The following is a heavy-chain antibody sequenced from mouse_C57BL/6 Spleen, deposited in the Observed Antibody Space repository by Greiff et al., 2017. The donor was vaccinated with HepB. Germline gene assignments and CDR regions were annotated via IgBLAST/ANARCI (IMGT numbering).Heavy chain of an antibody. V-gene: IGHV1-81*01. Sequence: VKLMESGAELARPGASVKLSCKASGYTFTSYGISWVKQRTGQGLEWIGEIYPRSGNTYYNEKFKGKATLTADKSSSTAYMELRSLTSEDSAVYFCARGYYYYGSIYWYFDVWGTGTTVTVSS. CDR1: GYTFTSYG. CDR3: ARGYYYYGSIYWYFDV. J-gene: IGHJ1*03. D-gene: IGHD1-1*01. CDR2: IYPRSGNT.